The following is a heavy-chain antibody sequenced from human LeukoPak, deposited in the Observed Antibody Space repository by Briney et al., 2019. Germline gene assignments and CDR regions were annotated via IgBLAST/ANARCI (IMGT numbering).Heavy chain of an antibody. V-gene: IGHV3-9*01. J-gene: IGHJ4*02. Sequence: PGGSLRLSCAASGFIFDDYAMHWVRRTPGKGLQWVSRITRNNSVIGYVDAVKGRFTSSRDSAKNSLYLQMDSLRPDDTAFYYCARGDILTTRQLDSWGLGTLVTVSS. CDR3: ARGDILTTRQLDS. D-gene: IGHD3-9*01. CDR2: ITRNNSVI. CDR1: GFIFDDYA.